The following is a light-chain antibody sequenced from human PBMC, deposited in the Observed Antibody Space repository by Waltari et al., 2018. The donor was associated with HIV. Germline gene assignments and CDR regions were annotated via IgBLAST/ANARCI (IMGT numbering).Light chain of an antibody. CDR3: MQGTYWPPT. J-gene: IGKJ4*02. CDR1: QTLVYSNGDTY. CDR2: KVA. Sequence: EVALRQSPLSLAVSLGQRASISCKSSQTLVYSNGDTYFHWFHQRPGQSPRRLIYKVANRDSGVPERFAGSGSGSQFTLKITGVAAEDVGIYFCMQGTYWPPTFGGGTKVEL. V-gene: IGKV2-30*01.